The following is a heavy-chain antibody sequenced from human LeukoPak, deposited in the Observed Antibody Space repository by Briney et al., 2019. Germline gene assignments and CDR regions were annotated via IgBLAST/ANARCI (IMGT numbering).Heavy chain of an antibody. CDR2: IGGSGSYI. V-gene: IGHV3-21*01. J-gene: IGHJ4*02. Sequence: GGSLRLSCAASGFTFSRYSMNWVRQAPGKGLEWVSSIGGSGSYIYYADSVKGRFTISRDNAKNSLYLQMNSLRAEDTAVYYCARATTEAGIAAAGTGYWGQGTLVTVSS. CDR3: ARATTEAGIAAAGTGY. D-gene: IGHD6-13*01. CDR1: GFTFSRYS.